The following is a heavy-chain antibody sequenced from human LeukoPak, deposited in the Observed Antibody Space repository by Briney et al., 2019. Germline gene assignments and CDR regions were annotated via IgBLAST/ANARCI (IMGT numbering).Heavy chain of an antibody. CDR3: ARDGHSSPMVDY. CDR2: IIPILGIA. D-gene: IGHD6-13*01. Sequence: SVKVSCKASGGTSSSYTISWVRQAPGQGLEWMGRIIPILGIANYAQKFQGRVTITADKSPSTAYMELSSLRSEDTAVYYCARDGHSSPMVDYWGQGTLVTVSS. J-gene: IGHJ4*02. V-gene: IGHV1-69*04. CDR1: GGTSSSYT.